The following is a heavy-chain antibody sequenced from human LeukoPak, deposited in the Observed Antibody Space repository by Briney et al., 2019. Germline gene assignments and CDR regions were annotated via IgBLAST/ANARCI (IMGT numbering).Heavy chain of an antibody. Sequence: SETLSLTCTVSGGSISSSSYYWGWIRQPPGKGLEWIGSIYYSGSTYYNPSLKSRVTISVDTSKNQFSLKLSSVTAADTAVYYCARESGEGPTLGFDYWGQGTLVTVSS. CDR2: IYYSGST. V-gene: IGHV4-39*07. CDR3: ARESGEGPTLGFDY. J-gene: IGHJ4*02. CDR1: GGSISSSSYY. D-gene: IGHD7-27*01.